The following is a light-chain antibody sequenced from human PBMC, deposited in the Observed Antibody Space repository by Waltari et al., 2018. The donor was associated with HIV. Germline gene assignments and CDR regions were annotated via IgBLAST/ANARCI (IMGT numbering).Light chain of an antibody. CDR3: QVWDSTTDHVL. CDR2: YDT. Sequence: SSLLTQTPSVSVAPGKTARVTCGGNNIERKSVHWYQQKPGQAPLLVIYYDTDRPSGIPERFSGSNSGNTATLTISGVGDGDEADYYCQVWDSTTDHVLFGGGTRLTVL. CDR1: NIERKS. V-gene: IGLV3-21*04. J-gene: IGLJ2*01.